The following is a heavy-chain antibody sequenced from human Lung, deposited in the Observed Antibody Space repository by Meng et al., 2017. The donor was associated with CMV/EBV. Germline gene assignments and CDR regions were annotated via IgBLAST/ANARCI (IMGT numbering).Heavy chain of an antibody. Sequence: GGSXRLXXSASGFNFNDYSMTWVRQVPGRGLEWISSPSSGSTSKYYSDSVRGRFTISRDNFKNSLFLQMSGLTADDTAVYYCASSGYYYDRTAYYPPDFWGQGXRVTVSS. CDR2: PSSGSTSK. CDR1: GFNFNDYS. V-gene: IGHV3-11*01. CDR3: ASSGYYYDRTAYYPPDF. J-gene: IGHJ4*02. D-gene: IGHD3-22*01.